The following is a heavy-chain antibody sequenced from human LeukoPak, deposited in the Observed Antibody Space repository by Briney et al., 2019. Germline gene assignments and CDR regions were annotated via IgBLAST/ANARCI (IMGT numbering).Heavy chain of an antibody. Sequence: GGSLRLSCAASGFTFSSYGMHWVRQAPGKGLEWVAFIRYDGSNKYYADSVKGRFTISRDNSKNTLYLQMNSLRAEDTAVYYCAKDLMYSSSRSSDAFDIWGQGTMVTVSS. CDR3: AKDLMYSSSRSSDAFDI. CDR2: IRYDGSNK. J-gene: IGHJ3*02. V-gene: IGHV3-30*02. D-gene: IGHD6-13*01. CDR1: GFTFSSYG.